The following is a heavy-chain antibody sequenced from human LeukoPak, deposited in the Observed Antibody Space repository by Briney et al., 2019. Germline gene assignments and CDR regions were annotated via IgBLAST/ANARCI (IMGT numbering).Heavy chain of an antibody. V-gene: IGHV3-48*03. J-gene: IGHJ4*02. CDR2: ISSSGSTI. Sequence: GGSLRLSCAASGFIFSAYEMNWVRQAPGKGLEWVSYISSSGSTIYYADSVKGRFTISRDNAKKSLYLQMNSLRAEETAVYYCARVYSSGWSYWGQGTLVTVSS. D-gene: IGHD6-19*01. CDR3: ARVYSSGWSY. CDR1: GFIFSAYE.